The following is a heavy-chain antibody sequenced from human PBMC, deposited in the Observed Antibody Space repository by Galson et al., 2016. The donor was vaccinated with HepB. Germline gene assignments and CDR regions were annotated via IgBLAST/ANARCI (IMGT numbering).Heavy chain of an antibody. J-gene: IGHJ4*02. D-gene: IGHD3-16*01. Sequence: QSGAEVKKPGASVKVSCKASGYSFTNYHVHWVRQAPGQGLEYMGMINTNNGDTYYARKFQGRVTFTRDTSTTTADMELNSLRSEDSAVFFCAREYHGTLYFDYWGQGTRVTVSS. CDR3: AREYHGTLYFDY. V-gene: IGHV1-46*01. CDR2: INTNNGDT. CDR1: GYSFTNYH.